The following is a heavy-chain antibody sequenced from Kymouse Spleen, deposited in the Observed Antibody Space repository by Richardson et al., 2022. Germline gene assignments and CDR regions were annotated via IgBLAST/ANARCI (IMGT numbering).Heavy chain of an antibody. J-gene: IGHJ4*02. D-gene: IGHD3-10*01. CDR1: GGSFSGYY. CDR3: ARGLRYNNQSGGSGSYPYFDY. Sequence: QVQLQQWGAGLLKPSETLSLTCAVYGGSFSGYYWSWIRQPPGKGLEWIGEINHSGSTNYNPSLKSRVTISVDTSKNQFSLKLSSVTAADTAVYYCARGLRYNNQSGGSGSYPYFDYWGQGTLVTVSS. CDR2: INHSGST. V-gene: IGHV4-34*01.